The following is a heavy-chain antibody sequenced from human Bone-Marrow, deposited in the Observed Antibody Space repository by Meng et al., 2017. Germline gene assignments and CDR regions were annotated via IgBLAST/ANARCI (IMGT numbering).Heavy chain of an antibody. CDR1: GFTFSGSA. J-gene: IGHJ6*02. D-gene: IGHD3-10*01. CDR3: TTLPWRGFGEDSGYYYYGMDV. V-gene: IGHV3-73*01. Sequence: GESLKISCAASGFTFSGSAMHWVRQASGKGLEWVGRIRSKANSYATAYAASVKGRFTISRDDSKNTAYLQMNSLKTEDTAVYYCTTLPWRGFGEDSGYYYYGMDVWGQGTTVTVSS. CDR2: IRSKANSYAT.